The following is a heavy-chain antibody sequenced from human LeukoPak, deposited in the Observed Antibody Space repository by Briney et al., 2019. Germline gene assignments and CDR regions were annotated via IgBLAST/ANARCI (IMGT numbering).Heavy chain of an antibody. CDR1: GFPLSNHY. CDR3: ARGHWGLDN. J-gene: IGHJ4*02. V-gene: IGHV3-11*01. CDR2: LSQAGSDI. Sequence: GGSLRLSCTVSGFPLSNHYMTWIRQAPGKGLEYVSYLSQAGSDIFYADSVKGRFSISRDNAKNSLYLQMNSLRAEDTAVYYCARGHWGLDNWGQGTLVTVSP. D-gene: IGHD7-27*01.